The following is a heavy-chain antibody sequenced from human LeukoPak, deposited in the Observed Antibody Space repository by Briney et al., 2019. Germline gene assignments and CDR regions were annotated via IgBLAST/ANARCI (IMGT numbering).Heavy chain of an antibody. CDR1: GFTFSSYS. CDR2: ISSSSSTI. D-gene: IGHD2/OR15-2a*01. Sequence: GGSLRLSCAASGFTFSSYSMNWVRQAPGKGLEWVSYISSSSSTIYYADSVKGRFTISRDNAKNSLYLQMNSLRAEDTAIYYCATYRQVLLSFESWGQGTLVTVSS. J-gene: IGHJ4*02. V-gene: IGHV3-48*04. CDR3: ATYRQVLLSFES.